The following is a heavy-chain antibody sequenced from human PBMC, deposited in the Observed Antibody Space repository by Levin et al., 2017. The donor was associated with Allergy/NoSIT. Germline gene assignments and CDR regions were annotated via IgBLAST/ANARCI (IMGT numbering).Heavy chain of an antibody. Sequence: GGSLRLSCKASGFTFTAFYIHWVRQAPGQGLEYMGYINPNSGATKFAQRFQGRVTMTRDTSINTAYMELSSLRSDDTAVYYCARVRLLKFGELDTWGQGTQVTVSS. D-gene: IGHD3-10*01. CDR3: ARVRLLKFGELDT. V-gene: IGHV1-2*02. CDR1: GFTFTAFY. J-gene: IGHJ5*02. CDR2: INPNSGAT.